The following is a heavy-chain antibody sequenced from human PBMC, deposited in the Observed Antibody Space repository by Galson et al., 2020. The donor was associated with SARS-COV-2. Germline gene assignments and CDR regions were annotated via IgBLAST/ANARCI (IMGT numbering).Heavy chain of an antibody. Sequence: GGSLRLSCAASGLTYRNYGMHWVRQAPGTGLERVADISHDGNNKYYPDSGKGRFTIFRDNSKNTVFLQMNSLRVEDTAVYYCARWIHDAFDLWGQGTMVTVSS. CDR1: GLTYRNYG. V-gene: IGHV3-30*03. J-gene: IGHJ3*01. CDR3: ARWIHDAFDL. CDR2: ISHDGNNK. D-gene: IGHD5-12*01.